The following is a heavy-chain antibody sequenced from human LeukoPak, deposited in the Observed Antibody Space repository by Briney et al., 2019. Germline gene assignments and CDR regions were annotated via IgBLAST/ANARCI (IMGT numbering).Heavy chain of an antibody. D-gene: IGHD3-10*01. Sequence: GASVKVSCKASGYTFTSYDINWVRQATGQGLEWMGWMNPNSGNTGYAQKFQGRVTMTRNTSISTAYMELSSLRSEDTAVYYCARGWKYYYGSGKRGGHNWFDPWGQGTLVTVSS. CDR2: MNPNSGNT. J-gene: IGHJ5*02. CDR3: ARGWKYYYGSGKRGGHNWFDP. V-gene: IGHV1-8*01. CDR1: GYTFTSYD.